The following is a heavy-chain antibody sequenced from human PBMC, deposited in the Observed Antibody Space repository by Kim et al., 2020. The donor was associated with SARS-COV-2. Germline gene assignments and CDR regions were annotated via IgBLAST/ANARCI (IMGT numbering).Heavy chain of an antibody. CDR1: GFTFSSYS. Sequence: GGSLRLSCAASGFTFSSYSMNWVRQAPGKGLEWVSSISSSSSYIYYADSVKGRFTISRDNAKNSLYLQMNSLRAEDTAVYYCARLYYYGSGSYYNVGWYFDLWGRGTLGTVSS. J-gene: IGHJ2*01. CDR3: ARLYYYGSGSYYNVGWYFDL. CDR2: ISSSSSYI. V-gene: IGHV3-21*01. D-gene: IGHD3-10*01.